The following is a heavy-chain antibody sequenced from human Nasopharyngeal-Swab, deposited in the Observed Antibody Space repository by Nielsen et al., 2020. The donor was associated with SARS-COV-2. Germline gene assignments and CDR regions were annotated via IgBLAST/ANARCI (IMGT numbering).Heavy chain of an antibody. CDR2: IYYSGST. CDR1: GGSISSSSYY. Sequence: ETLSLTCTVSGGSISSSSYYWGWIRQPPGKGLEWIGSIYYSGSTYYNPSLKSRVTISVDTSKNQFSLKLSSVTAADTAVYYCARAHPIDYYDSSGYPIGYFDYWGQGTLVTVSS. D-gene: IGHD3-22*01. CDR3: ARAHPIDYYDSSGYPIGYFDY. J-gene: IGHJ4*02. V-gene: IGHV4-39*07.